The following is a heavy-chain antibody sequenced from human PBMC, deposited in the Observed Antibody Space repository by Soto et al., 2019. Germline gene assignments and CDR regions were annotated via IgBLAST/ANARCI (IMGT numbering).Heavy chain of an antibody. CDR1: GYTFTSYG. D-gene: IGHD1-26*01. Sequence: QVQLVQSGAEVKKPGASVKVSCKASGYTFTSYGISWVRQAPGQGLEWMGWISAYNGNTNYAQKLQGKVTMTTDTPTGSAYVELSSLRSDDTAVYYCARSGGGYWADAFDIWGQGTMVTVSS. J-gene: IGHJ3*02. CDR2: ISAYNGNT. CDR3: ARSGGGYWADAFDI. V-gene: IGHV1-18*01.